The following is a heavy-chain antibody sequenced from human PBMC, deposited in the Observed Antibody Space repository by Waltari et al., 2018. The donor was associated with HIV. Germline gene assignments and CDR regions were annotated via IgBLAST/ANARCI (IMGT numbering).Heavy chain of an antibody. V-gene: IGHV1-18*01. J-gene: IGHJ4*02. CDR2: INTLQNIT. CDR1: GSLLSSHG. D-gene: IGHD2-21*02. Sequence: QLVQSAGGAQTVRASANISAKTSGSLLSSHGISLVRLGAGRGLEWVGWINTLQNITHFARSFQGRVAMSSDTSTNTTHLHLTRLTSDDSAIYYCARDRDLKYDSGTALAYWGQGTLVSVSS. CDR3: ARDRDLKYDSGTALAY.